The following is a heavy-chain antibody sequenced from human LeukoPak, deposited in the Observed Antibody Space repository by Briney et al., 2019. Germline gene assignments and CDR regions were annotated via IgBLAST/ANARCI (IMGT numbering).Heavy chain of an antibody. CDR3: AKDQARYDFSSGYYRS. D-gene: IGHD3-3*01. CDR1: GFTFDDYA. V-gene: IGHV3-43D*04. J-gene: IGHJ4*02. CDR2: ISWDGGST. Sequence: GGSPRLSCAASGFTFDDYAMHWVRQAPGKGLEWVSLISWDGGSTYYADSVKGRFTISRDNSKNSLYLQMNSLRAEDTALYYCAKDQARYDFSSGYYRSWGQGTLVTVSS.